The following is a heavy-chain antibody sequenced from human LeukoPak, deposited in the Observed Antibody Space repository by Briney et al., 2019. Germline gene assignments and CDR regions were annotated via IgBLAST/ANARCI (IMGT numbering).Heavy chain of an antibody. Sequence: ASVKVSCKASGYTFNSYGISWVRQAPGQGLEWMGWISAYNGNTNYAQKLQGRVTMTTDTSTSTAYMELRSLRSDDTVVYYCAVYCSRTSCYGKPLGYWGQGTLVSVSS. CDR1: GYTFNSYG. J-gene: IGHJ4*02. CDR3: AVYCSRTSCYGKPLGY. V-gene: IGHV1-18*01. CDR2: ISAYNGNT. D-gene: IGHD2-2*01.